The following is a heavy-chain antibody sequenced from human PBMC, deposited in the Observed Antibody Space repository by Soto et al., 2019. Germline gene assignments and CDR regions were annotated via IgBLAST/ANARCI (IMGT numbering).Heavy chain of an antibody. D-gene: IGHD6-13*01. V-gene: IGHV3-23*01. CDR3: AKYGDSSSWYRFYYGMDV. Sequence: GGSLRLSCAASGFTFSSYAMSWVRQAQGKGLEWVSAISGSGGSTYYADSVKGRFTISRDNSKNTLYLQMNSLRAEDTAVYYCAKYGDSSSWYRFYYGMDVWGQGTTVTVSS. CDR1: GFTFSSYA. J-gene: IGHJ6*02. CDR2: ISGSGGST.